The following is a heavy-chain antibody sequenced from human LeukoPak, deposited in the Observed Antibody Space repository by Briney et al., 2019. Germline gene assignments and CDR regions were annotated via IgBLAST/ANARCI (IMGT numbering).Heavy chain of an antibody. CDR2: ISSSSFTI. J-gene: IGHJ3*02. D-gene: IGHD3-16*01. CDR3: ARDEELPGGTDI. Sequence: GGSLRLSCAASGFTFSDYYMSWIRQAPGKGLEWVSYISSSSFTIHYADSVKGRFTISRDNAKNSLYLQMNSLRAEDTAVYYCARDEELPGGTDIWGQGTMVTVSS. CDR1: GFTFSDYY. V-gene: IGHV3-11*01.